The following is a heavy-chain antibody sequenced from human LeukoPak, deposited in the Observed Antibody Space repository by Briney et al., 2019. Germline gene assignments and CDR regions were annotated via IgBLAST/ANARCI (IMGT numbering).Heavy chain of an antibody. CDR2: ISWNSGSI. J-gene: IGHJ6*02. D-gene: IGHD2-2*01. Sequence: GGSLRLSCAASGFTFDDYAMHWVRQAPGKGLEWVSGISWNSGSIGYTDSVKGRFTISRDNAKNSLYLQMNSLRAEDTALYYCARDRPHCSSTSCYADYYYGMDVWGQGTTVTVSS. CDR1: GFTFDDYA. CDR3: ARDRPHCSSTSCYADYYYGMDV. V-gene: IGHV3-9*01.